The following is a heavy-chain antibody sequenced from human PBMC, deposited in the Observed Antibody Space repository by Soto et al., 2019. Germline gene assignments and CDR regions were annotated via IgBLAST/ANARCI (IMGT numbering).Heavy chain of an antibody. D-gene: IGHD5-18*01. Sequence: PSETLSLTCTVSGGSISSNYWSWIRQPPGKGLEWIGYIYYSGSTNYNPSLKSRVTISVDTSKNQFSLKLSSVTAADTAVYYCARDSGYSYGFHYYYGMDVWGQGTTVTVSS. CDR3: ARDSGYSYGFHYYYGMDV. CDR1: GGSISSNY. CDR2: IYYSGST. V-gene: IGHV4-59*01. J-gene: IGHJ6*02.